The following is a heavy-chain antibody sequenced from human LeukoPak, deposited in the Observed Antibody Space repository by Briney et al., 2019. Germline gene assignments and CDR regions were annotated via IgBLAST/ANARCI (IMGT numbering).Heavy chain of an antibody. D-gene: IGHD6-6*01. CDR3: AREVPTYSSSSG. Sequence: PGGSLRLSCAASGFTVSGNYMNWVRQAPGKGLEWVSSISSSSSYIYYADSVKGRFTISRDNAKNSLYLQMNSLRAEDTAVYYCAREVPTYSSSSGWGQGTLVTVSS. CDR1: GFTVSGNY. J-gene: IGHJ4*02. CDR2: ISSSSSYI. V-gene: IGHV3-21*01.